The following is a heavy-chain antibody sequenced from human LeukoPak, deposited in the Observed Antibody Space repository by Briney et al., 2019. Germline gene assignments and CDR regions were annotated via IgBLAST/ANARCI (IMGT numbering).Heavy chain of an antibody. J-gene: IGHJ4*02. CDR3: AKDSPTVTKVH. CDR2: ISSSGSTI. V-gene: IGHV3-11*04. Sequence: PGGSLRLSCAASGFIFRDYYMSWIRQAPGKGLEWVSYISSSGSTIYYADSVKGRFTISRDNAKNSLYLQMNSLRAEDTAVYYCAKDSPTVTKVHWGQGTLVTVSS. D-gene: IGHD4-17*01. CDR1: GFIFRDYY.